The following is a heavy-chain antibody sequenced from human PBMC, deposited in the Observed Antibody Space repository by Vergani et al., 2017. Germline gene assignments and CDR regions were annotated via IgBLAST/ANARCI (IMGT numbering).Heavy chain of an antibody. J-gene: IGHJ3*01. Sequence: AQLVESGGGVVQPGGSLRLSCEASGFTLSNYGMHWVRQAPGKGLQWVTIIRNGGRDTYYADSVKGRFTISRDDSKNMLYLQMNSLRAEDTAVYYCAKICSGISCYRDDDFDLWGQGTLVSVSS. V-gene: IGHV3-30*02. CDR1: GFTLSNYG. D-gene: IGHD2-2*02. CDR3: AKICSGISCYRDDDFDL. CDR2: IRNGGRDT.